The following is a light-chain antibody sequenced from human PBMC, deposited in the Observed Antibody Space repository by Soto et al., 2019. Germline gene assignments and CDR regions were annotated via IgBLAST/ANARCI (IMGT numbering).Light chain of an antibody. V-gene: IGLV1-40*01. CDR2: GNS. J-gene: IGLJ2*01. Sequence: VLTQPPSVSGAPGQRVTISCTGSRSNIGAGYDVHWYQQLPGTAPKLLIYGNSNRPSGVPDRFSGSKSGTSASLAITGLQAEDEADYYCQSYDSSLSGHVVFGGGTKLTVL. CDR3: QSYDSSLSGHVV. CDR1: RSNIGAGYD.